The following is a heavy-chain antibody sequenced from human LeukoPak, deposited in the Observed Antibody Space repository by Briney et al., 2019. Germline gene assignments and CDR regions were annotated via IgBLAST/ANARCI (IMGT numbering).Heavy chain of an antibody. Sequence: ASVKVSCKPSGYTFTSFGISRVRQAPGQGLEWMGWIGAYNGDTNYAQKFQRRVTMTTDTSTGTAYMDLRSLRSDDTAVYYCTREHCRGDNCPSFDYWGQGTLVTVST. J-gene: IGHJ4*02. CDR3: TREHCRGDNCPSFDY. CDR2: IGAYNGDT. CDR1: GYTFTSFG. V-gene: IGHV1-18*04. D-gene: IGHD2-15*01.